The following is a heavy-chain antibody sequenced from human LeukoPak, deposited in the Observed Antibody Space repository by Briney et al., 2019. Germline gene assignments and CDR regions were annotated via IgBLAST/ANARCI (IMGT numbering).Heavy chain of an antibody. CDR2: ISSSGSTI. V-gene: IGHV3-48*03. CDR1: GFTFGGYE. D-gene: IGHD3-22*01. Sequence: PGGSLRLSCAASGFTFGGYEMNWVRQAPGKGLEWVSYISSSGSTINYADSVKGRFTISRDNAKNSLYLQMSSLRAEDTAVYYCASFYYSTGRDYWGQGTLVTVSS. J-gene: IGHJ4*02. CDR3: ASFYYSTGRDY.